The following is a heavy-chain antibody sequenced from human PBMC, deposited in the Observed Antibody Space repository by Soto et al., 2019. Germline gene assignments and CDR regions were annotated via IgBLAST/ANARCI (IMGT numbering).Heavy chain of an antibody. V-gene: IGHV3-7*01. D-gene: IGHD3-10*01. Sequence: GGSLRLSCAASGFTFSSYWMSWVRQAPGKGLEWVANIKQDGSEKYYVDSVKGRFTISRDNAKNSLYLQMNSLRAEDTAVYYCARDQVTMVRGVILSSYYYGMDVWGQGTTVTVSS. CDR2: IKQDGSEK. J-gene: IGHJ6*02. CDR3: ARDQVTMVRGVILSSYYYGMDV. CDR1: GFTFSSYW.